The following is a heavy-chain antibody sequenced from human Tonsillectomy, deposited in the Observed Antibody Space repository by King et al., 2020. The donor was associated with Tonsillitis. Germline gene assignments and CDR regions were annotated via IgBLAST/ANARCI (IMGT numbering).Heavy chain of an antibody. V-gene: IGHV3-23*04. D-gene: IGHD3-22*01. J-gene: IGHJ3*02. CDR2: SSGSGGST. Sequence: EVQLVESGGGLVQPGGSLRLSCAASGVTFSRYAMSWVRQAPGKGLECVSASSGSGGSTYYADSVKGRFNISRDNSKNTLYLQMNSLRAEDTAVYYCAKDWGSKGVVITHDAFDIWGQGTMVTVSS. CDR3: AKDWGSKGVVITHDAFDI. CDR1: GVTFSRYA.